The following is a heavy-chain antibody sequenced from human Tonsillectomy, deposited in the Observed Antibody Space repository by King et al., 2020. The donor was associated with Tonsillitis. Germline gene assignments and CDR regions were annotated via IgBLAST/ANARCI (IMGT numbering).Heavy chain of an antibody. CDR3: ARQTEDYYVSGSYVANWFDP. CDR2: ISPIGDYI. Sequence: EVQLVESGGGLVQPGGSLRLSCVGSGFTLSNYSVSWVRQAPGKGLEWVSAISPIGDYIYYADAVKGRFTPSRDNSKNTLYLQMNRLRAEDTAVYYCARQTEDYYVSGSYVANWFDPWGQGTLVTVSS. V-gene: IGHV3-23*04. D-gene: IGHD3-10*01. J-gene: IGHJ5*02. CDR1: GFTLSNYS.